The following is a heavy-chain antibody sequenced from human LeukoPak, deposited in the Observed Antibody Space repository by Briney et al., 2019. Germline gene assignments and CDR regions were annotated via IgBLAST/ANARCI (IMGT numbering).Heavy chain of an antibody. CDR2: ISGNGQYI. V-gene: IGHV3-21*01. D-gene: IGHD1-26*01. CDR3: ARDLIVGTTYFDY. CDR1: GFIFSSYA. J-gene: IGHJ4*02. Sequence: GGSLRLSCAASGFIFSSYAINWVRQAPGKGLEWVSSISGNGQYIFYRDSLKGRFTISRDNAKNSLFLQMNSLRAEDTAVYYCARDLIVGTTYFDYWGQGTLVTVSS.